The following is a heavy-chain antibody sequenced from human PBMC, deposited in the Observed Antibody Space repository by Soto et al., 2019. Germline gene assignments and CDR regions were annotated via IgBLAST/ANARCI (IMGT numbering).Heavy chain of an antibody. J-gene: IGHJ6*02. CDR1: GYTLTSSG. Sequence: ASVAVCCTASGYTLTSSGITGVRKTPGQGLEWMGWISAYNGNTNYAQKLQGRVTMTTDTSTSTAYMELRSLRSDDTAVYYCARNKGGSRNYYYYGMDVWGQGTTVTVSS. CDR3: ARNKGGSRNYYYYGMDV. D-gene: IGHD1-26*01. V-gene: IGHV1-18*01. CDR2: ISAYNGNT.